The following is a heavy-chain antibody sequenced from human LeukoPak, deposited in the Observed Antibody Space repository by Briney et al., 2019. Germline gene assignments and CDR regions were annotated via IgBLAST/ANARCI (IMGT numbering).Heavy chain of an antibody. J-gene: IGHJ4*02. CDR2: FNPENGNT. D-gene: IGHD6-13*01. CDR3: AREHSSSWDQFDY. CDR1: GYTFTPYY. Sequence: GASVKVSCKASGYTFTPYYIHWVRQAPRQGLEWMGWFNPENGNTNYAQKVQGRVTMTADTSTSTSYMELRSLRSDDTAVYYCAREHSSSWDQFDYWGQGTLVTVSS. V-gene: IGHV1-18*04.